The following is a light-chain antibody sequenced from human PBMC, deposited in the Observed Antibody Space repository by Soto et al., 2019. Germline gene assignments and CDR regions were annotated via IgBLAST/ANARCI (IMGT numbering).Light chain of an antibody. J-gene: IGKJ1*01. CDR2: GAS. CDR3: QQYNNWPRT. CDR1: QSVSSN. V-gene: IGKV3-15*01. Sequence: EVVMTQSPATLSVSPGERDTLSCSASQSVSSNLAWYQQKPGQAPRLLIYGASTRATGIPARFSGSGSGTEFTLTISSLRSEDFAVYYCQQYNNWPRTFGQGTKVDIK.